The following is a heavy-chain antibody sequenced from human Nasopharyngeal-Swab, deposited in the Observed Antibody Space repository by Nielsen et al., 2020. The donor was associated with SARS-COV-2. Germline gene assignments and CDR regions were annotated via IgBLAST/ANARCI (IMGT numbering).Heavy chain of an antibody. J-gene: IGHJ3*02. CDR2: IWYDGSNK. D-gene: IGHD3-10*01. V-gene: IGHV3-33*01. CDR1: GFTFSSYG. Sequence: GEYLKISCAASGFTFSSYGMHWVRQAPGKGLEWVAVIWYDGSNKYYADSVKGRFTISRDNSKNTLYLQMNSLRAEDTAVYYCARDPHNYYGSGSYYFAFDIWGQGTMVTVSS. CDR3: ARDPHNYYGSGSYYFAFDI.